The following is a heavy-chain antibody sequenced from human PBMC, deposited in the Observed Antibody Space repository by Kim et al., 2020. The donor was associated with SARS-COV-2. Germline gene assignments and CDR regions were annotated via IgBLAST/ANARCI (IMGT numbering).Heavy chain of an antibody. CDR2: ISWNSGSI. J-gene: IGHJ4*02. CDR1: GFTFDDYA. V-gene: IGHV3-9*01. D-gene: IGHD6-19*01. Sequence: GGSLRLSCAASGFTFDDYAMHWVRQAPGKGLEWVSGISWNSGSIGYADSVKGRFTISRDNAKNSLYLQMNSLRAEDTALYYCAKAQYSSGVDYWGQGTL. CDR3: AKAQYSSGVDY.